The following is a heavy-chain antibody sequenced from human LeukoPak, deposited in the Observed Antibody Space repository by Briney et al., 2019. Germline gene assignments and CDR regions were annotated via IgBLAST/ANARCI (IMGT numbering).Heavy chain of an antibody. V-gene: IGHV1-8*01. CDR3: ARPPSRGWYALDY. CDR1: GYTFTSYD. CDR2: MYPNSGNT. J-gene: IGHJ4*02. D-gene: IGHD6-19*01. Sequence: ASVKVSCKASGYTFTSYDINWVRQATGQGLEWMGWMYPNSGNTGYAQKFQGRVTMTRNTSISTAYMELSSLRSVDTAVYYCARPPSRGWYALDYWGQGTLVTVSS.